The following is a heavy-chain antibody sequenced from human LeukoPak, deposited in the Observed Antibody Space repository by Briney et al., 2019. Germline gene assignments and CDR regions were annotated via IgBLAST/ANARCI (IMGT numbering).Heavy chain of an antibody. CDR2: IWYDGSNK. CDR3: ARGSTGEYYYYYYMDV. V-gene: IGHV3-33*01. J-gene: IGHJ6*03. CDR1: GFTFNSYA. D-gene: IGHD7-27*01. Sequence: GRSLRLSCAASGFTFNSYAMHWVRQAPGKGLEGVAVIWYDGSNKYYPDSVKGRFTVSRDDSKNTLYLQRNSLRAEDTAVYYCARGSTGEYYYYYYMDVWGKGTTVTVSS.